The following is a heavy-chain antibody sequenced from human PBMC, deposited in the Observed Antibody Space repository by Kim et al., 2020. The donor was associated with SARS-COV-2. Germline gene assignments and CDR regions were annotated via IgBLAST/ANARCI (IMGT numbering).Heavy chain of an antibody. J-gene: IGHJ4*02. D-gene: IGHD6-13*01. Sequence: NPSLKSRVTISVDTSTNQFSLKLSSVTAADTAVYYCARRGVGAAGTGIDYWGQGTLVTVSS. CDR3: ARRGVGAAGTGIDY. V-gene: IGHV4-39*01.